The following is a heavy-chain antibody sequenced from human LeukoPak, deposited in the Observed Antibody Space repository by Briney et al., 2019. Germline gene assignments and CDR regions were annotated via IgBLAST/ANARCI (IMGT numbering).Heavy chain of an antibody. CDR2: ISSSSSYI. CDR3: ASLTYYYDTPKDY. J-gene: IGHJ4*02. D-gene: IGHD3-22*01. Sequence: PGGSLRLSCAASGFTFSSYSMNWVRQAPGKGLEWVSSISSSSSYIYYADSVKGRFTISRDNAKNSLYLQMNSLRAEDTAVYYCASLTYYYDTPKDYWGQGTLVTVSS. V-gene: IGHV3-21*01. CDR1: GFTFSSYS.